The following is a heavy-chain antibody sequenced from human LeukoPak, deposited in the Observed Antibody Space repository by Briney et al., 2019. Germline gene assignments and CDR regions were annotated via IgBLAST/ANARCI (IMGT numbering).Heavy chain of an antibody. V-gene: IGHV3-30*18. CDR3: AKVRVVFNWNYAYYFDS. CDR2: ISYDGSDK. D-gene: IGHD1-7*01. Sequence: GGSLRLSCAASGFTFDNYGMHWVRQAPGKGLEWVAIISYDGSDKYYADSVKGRFTISRDNSKNTLYLQMNSLRAEDTAVYYCAKVRVVFNWNYAYYFDSWGQGTLVTVSS. CDR1: GFTFDNYG. J-gene: IGHJ4*02.